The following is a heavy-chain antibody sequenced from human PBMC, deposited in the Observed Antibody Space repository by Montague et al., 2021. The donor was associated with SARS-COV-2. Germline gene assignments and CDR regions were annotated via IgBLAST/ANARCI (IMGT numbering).Heavy chain of an antibody. J-gene: IGHJ4*02. V-gene: IGHV4-39*01. CDR2: VDYSGNT. CDR1: GGPISGSSDY. D-gene: IGHD5-18*01. Sequence: SETLSLTCTVTGGPISGSSDYWGWIRQSPGKGLEWIASVDYSGNTYYSPSLKSRLTISVDTSKNQFSLKLNSVTAANTALYYCPRREYSYGWGGWGQGTLVTVSS. CDR3: PRREYSYGWGG.